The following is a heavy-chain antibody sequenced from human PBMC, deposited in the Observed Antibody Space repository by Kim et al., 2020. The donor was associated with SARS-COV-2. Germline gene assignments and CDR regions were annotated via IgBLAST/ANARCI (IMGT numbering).Heavy chain of an antibody. CDR3: ARRGRIAGYFDY. Sequence: SDSPSFQGQVTISADKSISTAYLQWSSLKASDTAMYYCARRGRIAGYFDYWGQGTLVTVSS. D-gene: IGHD6-13*01. V-gene: IGHV5-51*01. J-gene: IGHJ4*02.